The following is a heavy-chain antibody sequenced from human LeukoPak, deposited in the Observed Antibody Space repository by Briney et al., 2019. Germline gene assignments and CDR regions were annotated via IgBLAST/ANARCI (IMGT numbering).Heavy chain of an antibody. J-gene: IGHJ4*02. CDR3: ARDDGGGGY. CDR1: GGSVSSGSYY. Sequence: SETLSLTCTVSGGSVSSGSYYWSWIRQPPGKGLEWIGEINHSGSTNYNPSLKSRITISEDTSKNQVSLKLSSVTAADTAVYYCARDDGGGGYWGQGTLVTVSS. V-gene: IGHV4-39*07. D-gene: IGHD3-10*01. CDR2: INHSGST.